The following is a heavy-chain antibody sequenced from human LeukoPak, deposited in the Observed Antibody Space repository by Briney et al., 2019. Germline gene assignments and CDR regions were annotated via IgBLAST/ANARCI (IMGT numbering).Heavy chain of an antibody. J-gene: IGHJ4*02. Sequence: GGSLRLSCAASGLTFSNYAMSWVRQAPGKGLEWVSSGRGGSTYYADSVKGRFTISRDNSKNTLYLQMNSLRAEDTAVYYCVKSGLSRFDYWGQGTLVTVSS. V-gene: IGHV3-23*01. CDR2: GRGGST. CDR3: VKSGLSRFDY. CDR1: GLTFSNYA. D-gene: IGHD4/OR15-4a*01.